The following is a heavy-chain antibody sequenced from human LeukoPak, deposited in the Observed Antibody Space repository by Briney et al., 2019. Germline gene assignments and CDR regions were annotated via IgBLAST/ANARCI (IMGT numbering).Heavy chain of an antibody. Sequence: GASVKVSSMASGYTFTSYGISWVRQAPGQGLEWMGWISAYNGNTNYAQKLQGRVTMTTDTSTSTAYMELRSLRSDDTAVYYCAREMDSYTAMVYTLDYWGQGTLVTVSS. J-gene: IGHJ4*02. CDR3: AREMDSYTAMVYTLDY. D-gene: IGHD5-18*01. V-gene: IGHV1-18*04. CDR2: ISAYNGNT. CDR1: GYTFTSYG.